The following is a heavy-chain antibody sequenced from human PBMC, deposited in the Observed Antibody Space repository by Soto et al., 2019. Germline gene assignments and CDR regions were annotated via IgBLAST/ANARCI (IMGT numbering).Heavy chain of an antibody. CDR1: GGYIVSGGYS. V-gene: IGHV4-30-2*01. Sequence: SETLSLTCAVSGGYIVSGGYSWSLIRQPPGKGLEWIGTACPRGSTYYAPALKRRVTISLDLTKNQFSRNLNSLTAADTAVYYCARVAGRGWYDAWGQGTLVTVSS. CDR3: ARVAGRGWYDA. CDR2: ACPRGST. J-gene: IGHJ5*02.